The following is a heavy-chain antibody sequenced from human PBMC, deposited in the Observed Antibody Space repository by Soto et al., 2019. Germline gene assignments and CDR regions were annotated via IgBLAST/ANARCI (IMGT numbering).Heavy chain of an antibody. CDR1: GFTFSSYG. Sequence: QVQLVESGGGVVQPGRSLRLSCAASGFTFSSYGMHWVRQAPGKGLEWVAVIWYDGSNKYYADSVKGRFTISRDNSKNTLYRQMNSLRAEDTAVYYCARGTGIAAAGYGMDVWGQGTTVTVSS. CDR3: ARGTGIAAAGYGMDV. CDR2: IWYDGSNK. J-gene: IGHJ6*02. D-gene: IGHD6-13*01. V-gene: IGHV3-33*01.